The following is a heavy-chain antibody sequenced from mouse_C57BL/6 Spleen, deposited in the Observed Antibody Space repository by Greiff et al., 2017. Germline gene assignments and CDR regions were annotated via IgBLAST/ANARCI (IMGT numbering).Heavy chain of an antibody. Sequence: QVQLQQSGAELVRPGASVTLSCKASGYTFTDYEMHWVKQTPVHGLEWIGAIDSETGGTAYNQKFKGKAILTADKSSSTAYMELRSLTSEDSAVYYCTRRGNSNYGYYAMDYWGQGTSVTVSS. D-gene: IGHD2-5*01. CDR2: IDSETGGT. CDR1: GYTFTDYE. V-gene: IGHV1-15*01. CDR3: TRRGNSNYGYYAMDY. J-gene: IGHJ4*01.